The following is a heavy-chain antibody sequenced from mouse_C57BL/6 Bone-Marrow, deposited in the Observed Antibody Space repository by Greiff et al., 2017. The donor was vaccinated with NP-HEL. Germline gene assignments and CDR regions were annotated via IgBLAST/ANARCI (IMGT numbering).Heavy chain of an antibody. CDR2: IYPRSGNT. J-gene: IGHJ3*01. V-gene: IGHV1-81*01. CDR1: GYTFTSYG. D-gene: IGHD2-3*01. CDR3: ARSGWLLLAWFAY. Sequence: VKLMESGAELARPGASVKLSCKASGYTFTSYGISWVKQRTGQGLEWIGEIYPRSGNTYYNEKFKGKATLTADKSSSTAYMELRRLTSEDSAVYFCARSGWLLLAWFAYWGQGTLVTVSA.